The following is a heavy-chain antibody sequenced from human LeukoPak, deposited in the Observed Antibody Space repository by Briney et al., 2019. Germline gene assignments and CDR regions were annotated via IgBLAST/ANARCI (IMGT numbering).Heavy chain of an antibody. CDR1: GASFSSYA. D-gene: IGHD2/OR15-2a*01. V-gene: IGHV1-69*13. CDR2: IIPFFGAS. J-gene: IGHJ6*03. CDR3: ASNMERDYYMDV. Sequence: SVNLSCKGSGASFSSYAISWVRQGPGQGIGWVGGIIPFFGASNYAQKSQGRVTITADESTSTAYMKLSSLRSEDAAVYYCASNMERDYYMDVWGKGTTVTISS.